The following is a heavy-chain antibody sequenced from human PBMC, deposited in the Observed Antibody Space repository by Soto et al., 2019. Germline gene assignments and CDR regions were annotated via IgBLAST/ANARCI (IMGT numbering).Heavy chain of an antibody. CDR3: ARDQSSSHPFDY. CDR2: INAGNGNT. J-gene: IGHJ4*02. CDR1: GYTFTSYA. V-gene: IGHV1-3*01. Sequence: ASVKVSCKAPGYTFTSYAMHWVRQAPGQRLEWMGWINAGNGNTKYSQKFQGRVTITRDTSASTAYMELSSLRSEDTAVYYCARDQSSSHPFDYWGQGTLVTVSS. D-gene: IGHD6-13*01.